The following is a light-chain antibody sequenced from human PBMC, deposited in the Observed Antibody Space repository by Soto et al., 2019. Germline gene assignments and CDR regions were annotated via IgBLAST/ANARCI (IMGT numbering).Light chain of an antibody. CDR2: WAS. CDR3: QQYSTTPRT. Sequence: DIVMTQSPDSLAVSLGERATINCKSSQSVLSSSNNKNYLAWYQQKPGQPPKLVMYWASTRESGVPARFSGSGSGTDFALTISSLQAEDVAVYYCQQYSTTPRTFGQGTKVEIK. CDR1: QSVLSSSNNKNY. J-gene: IGKJ1*01. V-gene: IGKV4-1*01.